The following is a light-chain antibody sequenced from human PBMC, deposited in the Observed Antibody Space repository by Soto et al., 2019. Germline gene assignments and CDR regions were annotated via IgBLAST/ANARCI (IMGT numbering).Light chain of an antibody. CDR1: QNIKNY. Sequence: DVQMTQSPSSLSASVGDRVTITCRASQNIKNYLSWYQQRPGKAPRVVIFAATLLQSGVPSTFSGSGSGTEFTLTISSLHHDDFATYYCLQSHSTPLTFGQGTRL. CDR3: LQSHSTPLT. V-gene: IGKV1-39*01. J-gene: IGKJ5*01. CDR2: AAT.